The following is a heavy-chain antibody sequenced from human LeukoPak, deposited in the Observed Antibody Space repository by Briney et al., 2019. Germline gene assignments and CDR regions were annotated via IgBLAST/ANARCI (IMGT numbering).Heavy chain of an antibody. J-gene: IGHJ2*01. V-gene: IGHV3-23*01. D-gene: IGHD2-21*02. CDR2: ISGSGGST. Sequence: PGGSLRLSCAASGFTFSSYAMSWVRQAPGKGLEWVSAISGSGGSTYYADSVKGRFTISRDNSKNTLYLQMNSLRAEDTAVYYCARDSPPLECGGDCRSYWYFDLWGRGTLVTVSS. CDR1: GFTFSSYA. CDR3: ARDSPPLECGGDCRSYWYFDL.